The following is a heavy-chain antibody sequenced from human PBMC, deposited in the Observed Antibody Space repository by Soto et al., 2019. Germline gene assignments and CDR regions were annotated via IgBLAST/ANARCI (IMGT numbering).Heavy chain of an antibody. CDR3: ARHGGEQQLVLYYYYGMDV. V-gene: IGHV4-39*01. CDR2: IYYSGST. D-gene: IGHD6-13*01. CDR1: GGSISGSSYY. J-gene: IGHJ6*02. Sequence: PSETLSLTCTVSGGSISGSSYYWGWIRQPPGKGLEWIGSIYYSGSTYYNPSLKSRVTISVDTSKNQFSLKLSSVTAADTAVYYCARHGGEQQLVLYYYYGMDVWGQGTTVTVSS.